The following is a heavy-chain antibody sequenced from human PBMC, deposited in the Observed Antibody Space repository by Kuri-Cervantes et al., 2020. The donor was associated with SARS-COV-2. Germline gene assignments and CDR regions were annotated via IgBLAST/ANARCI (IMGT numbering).Heavy chain of an antibody. J-gene: IGHJ4*02. D-gene: IGHD2/OR15-2a*01. V-gene: IGHV3-48*02. CDR3: ARDFLGHFDF. Sequence: GGSLRLSCAASGFNFNTYGMNWVRQAPGKGLEWLSYISTTSSTIDYADSVKGRFTISRDNAENSLYLQMNSLRDEDTAVYYCARDFLGHFDFWGQGTLVTDSS. CDR1: GFNFNTYG. CDR2: ISTTSSTI.